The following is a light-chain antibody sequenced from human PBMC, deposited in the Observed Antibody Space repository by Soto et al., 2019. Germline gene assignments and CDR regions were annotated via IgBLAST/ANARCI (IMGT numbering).Light chain of an antibody. V-gene: IGKV3-20*01. J-gene: IGKJ4*01. CDR3: QQYGSSPLT. Sequence: EIVLTQSPATLSLSPGERATLSCRASRSFASSYLAWYQHKPGQAPRLLIYAASSRATGIPDRFIGSGSGTDFTLTISRLEPDDSAVYYCQQYGSSPLTFGGGTTVEI. CDR2: AAS. CDR1: RSFASSY.